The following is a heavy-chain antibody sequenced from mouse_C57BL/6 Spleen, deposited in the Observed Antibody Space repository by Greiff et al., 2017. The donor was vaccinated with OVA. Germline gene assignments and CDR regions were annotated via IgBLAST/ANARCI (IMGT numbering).Heavy chain of an antibody. CDR3: ARDDYYGSSGAY. Sequence: EVQVVESGGGLVKPGGSLKLSCAASGFTFSSYAMSWVRQTPEKRLEWVATISDGGSYTYYPDNVKGRFTISRDNAKNNLYLQMSHLKSEDTAMYYCARDDYYGSSGAYWGQGTLVTVSA. D-gene: IGHD1-1*01. CDR2: ISDGGSYT. J-gene: IGHJ3*01. V-gene: IGHV5-4*01. CDR1: GFTFSSYA.